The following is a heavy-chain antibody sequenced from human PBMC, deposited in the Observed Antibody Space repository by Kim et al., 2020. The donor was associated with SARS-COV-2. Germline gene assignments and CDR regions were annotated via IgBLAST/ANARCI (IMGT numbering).Heavy chain of an antibody. D-gene: IGHD6-19*01. J-gene: IGHJ4*02. CDR2: ISSSSAYI. Sequence: GGSLRLSCAASGFTFSSYSINWVRQAPGKGLEWVSSISSSSAYIYYADSVKGRFTISRDNAKNSLYLQMNSLRVEDTAVYFCARGLGAVAVGNFDSWGQGTLVTVSS. CDR3: ARGLGAVAVGNFDS. CDR1: GFTFSSYS. V-gene: IGHV3-21*01.